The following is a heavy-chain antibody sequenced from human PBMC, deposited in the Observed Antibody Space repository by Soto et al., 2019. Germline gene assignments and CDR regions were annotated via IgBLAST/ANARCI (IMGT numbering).Heavy chain of an antibody. CDR2: IFHSGST. CDR3: EGVPGIVGANQFDH. Sequence: SETLSLTCAVFGDFISSSNWWSWVRQPPGKGLEWIGEIFHSGSTNYNPSLKNRVTISVDKSKNQFSLRLGSVTAADTAVYFCEGVPGIVGANQFDHWGQGTLVTVSS. V-gene: IGHV4-4*02. CDR1: GDFISSSNW. D-gene: IGHD1-26*01. J-gene: IGHJ4*02.